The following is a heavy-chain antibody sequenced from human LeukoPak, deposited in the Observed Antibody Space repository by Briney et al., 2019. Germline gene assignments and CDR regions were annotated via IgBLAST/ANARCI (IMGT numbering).Heavy chain of an antibody. D-gene: IGHD5-12*01. CDR2: INPSGGST. J-gene: IGHJ4*02. Sequence: ASVKVSCTASGYTFTIYYMHWVRQAPGQGLEWMGIINPSGGSTSYAQKFQGRVTMTRDTSTSTVYMELSSLRSEDTAVYYCASSGLTPSFLSYWGQGTLVTVSS. V-gene: IGHV1-46*01. CDR3: ASSGLTPSFLSY. CDR1: GYTFTIYY.